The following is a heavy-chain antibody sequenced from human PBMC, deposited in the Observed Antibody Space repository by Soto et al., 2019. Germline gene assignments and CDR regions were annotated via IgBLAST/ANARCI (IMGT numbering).Heavy chain of an antibody. Sequence: PGGSLRLSCAASGFTFSSYGMHWVRQAPGKGLEWVAVISYDGSNKYYADSVKGRFTISRDNSKNTLYLQMNSLRAEDTAVYYCAKEYYDSSGYYGHWGQGTLVTVSS. J-gene: IGHJ4*02. D-gene: IGHD3-22*01. V-gene: IGHV3-30*18. CDR3: AKEYYDSSGYYGH. CDR1: GFTFSSYG. CDR2: ISYDGSNK.